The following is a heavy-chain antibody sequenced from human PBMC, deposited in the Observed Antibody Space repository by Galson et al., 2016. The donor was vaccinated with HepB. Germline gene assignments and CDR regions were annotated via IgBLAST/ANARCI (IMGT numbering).Heavy chain of an antibody. J-gene: IGHJ4*02. Sequence: SVKVSCKASGYTFMSYYVHWVRQAPGQGLEWMGNIKSRGDVRKYSQKFQGRVTMTEDTSTSTVFMELASLTVADTARYYCARGRRWQQSDRGSYLFYWGQGSLVTVSS. CDR2: IKSRGDVR. D-gene: IGHD5-24*01. CDR1: GYTFMSYY. V-gene: IGHV1-46*01. CDR3: ARGRRWQQSDRGSYLFY.